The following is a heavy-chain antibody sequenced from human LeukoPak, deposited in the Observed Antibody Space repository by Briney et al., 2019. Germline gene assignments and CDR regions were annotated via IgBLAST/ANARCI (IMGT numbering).Heavy chain of an antibody. J-gene: IGHJ4*02. V-gene: IGHV7-4-1*02. CDR2: INTNTGNP. Sequence: ASVKVSCKASGYTFTSYAMSWVRQAPGQGLEWMGWINTNTGNPTYAQGFTGRFVFSLDTSVSTAYLQINSLKAEDTAVYYCARVSRALAAFFDYWGQGTLVTVSS. CDR3: ARVSRALAAFFDY. D-gene: IGHD6-6*01. CDR1: GYTFTSYA.